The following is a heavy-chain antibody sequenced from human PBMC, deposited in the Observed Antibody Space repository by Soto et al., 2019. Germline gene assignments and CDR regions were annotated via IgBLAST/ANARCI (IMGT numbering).Heavy chain of an antibody. D-gene: IGHD2-21*02. CDR2: INHSGST. CDR1: GGSFSGYY. Sequence: QVQLQQWGAGLLKPSETLSLTCAVYGGSFSGYYWSWIRQPPGKGLEWIGEINHSGSTNYNPSLKSRVTISVDTSKNQFSLQLSSVTAAGTAVYYCARIRHIVVVTAILMYFDLWGRGTLVTVSS. J-gene: IGHJ2*01. CDR3: ARIRHIVVVTAILMYFDL. V-gene: IGHV4-34*01.